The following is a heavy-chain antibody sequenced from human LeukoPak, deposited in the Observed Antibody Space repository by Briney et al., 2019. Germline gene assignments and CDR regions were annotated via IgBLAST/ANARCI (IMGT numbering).Heavy chain of an antibody. CDR3: ARGLKINCSSTSSYLIY. D-gene: IGHD2-2*01. Sequence: GASVKVSCKAPGYTFTSYDINWVRQATGQGLEWMGWMNPNSGNTGYAKKFQGRVTITRNTSISTAYMELSSLRSEDTAVYYCARGLKINCSSTSSYLIYWGQGTLVTVSS. CDR2: MNPNSGNT. V-gene: IGHV1-8*03. J-gene: IGHJ4*02. CDR1: GYTFTSYD.